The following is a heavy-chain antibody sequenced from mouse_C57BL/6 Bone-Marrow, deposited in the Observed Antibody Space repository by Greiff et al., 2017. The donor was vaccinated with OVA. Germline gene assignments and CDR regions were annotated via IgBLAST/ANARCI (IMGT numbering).Heavy chain of an antibody. D-gene: IGHD1-1*01. CDR2: INSDGGST. Sequence: EVQVVESGGGLVQPGESLKLSCESNEYEFPSHDMSWVRKTPEKRLELVAAINSDGGSTYYPDTMEGRFIISRDNTKKTLYLQMSSLRSEDTALYYCARRSYGSSPYWYFDVWGTGTTVTVSS. CDR3: ARRSYGSSPYWYFDV. CDR1: EYEFPSHD. J-gene: IGHJ1*03. V-gene: IGHV5-2*01.